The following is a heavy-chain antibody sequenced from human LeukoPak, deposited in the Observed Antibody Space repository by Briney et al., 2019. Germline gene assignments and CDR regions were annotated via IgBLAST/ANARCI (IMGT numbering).Heavy chain of an antibody. D-gene: IGHD3-3*01. Sequence: GASVKVSCKASGYTFTGYYMHWVRQAPGQGLEWMGWISAYNGNTNYAQKLQGRVTMTTDTSTSTAYMELRSLRSDDTAVYYCARHDVRGFLEWLPSGSMDVWGQGTTVTVSS. CDR1: GYTFTGYY. CDR2: ISAYNGNT. J-gene: IGHJ6*02. V-gene: IGHV1-18*04. CDR3: ARHDVRGFLEWLPSGSMDV.